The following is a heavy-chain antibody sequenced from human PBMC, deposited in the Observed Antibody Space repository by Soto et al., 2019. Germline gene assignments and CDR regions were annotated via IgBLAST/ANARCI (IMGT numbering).Heavy chain of an antibody. D-gene: IGHD3-16*02. CDR1: GFTFSSYA. CDR2: ISYDGSNK. J-gene: IGHJ4*02. CDR3: AREEGAHYDYVWGSYRYGGYFDY. Sequence: QVQLVESGGGVVQPGRSLRLSCAASGFTFSSYAMHWVRQAPGKGLEWVAVISYDGSNKYYADSVKGRFTISRDNSKNTLNLQMNGLRAEDTAVYYCAREEGAHYDYVWGSYRYGGYFDYWGQGTLVTVSS. V-gene: IGHV3-30-3*01.